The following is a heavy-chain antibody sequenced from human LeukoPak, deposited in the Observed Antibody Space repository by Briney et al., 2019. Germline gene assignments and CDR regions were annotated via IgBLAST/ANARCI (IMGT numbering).Heavy chain of an antibody. CDR2: IRYDGSNK. Sequence: GGSLRLSCAASGFIFSSYGMHWVRQAPGKGLEWVAFIRYDGSNKYYADSVKGRFTISRDNSKNTLYLQMNSLRAEDTAVYYCAKGYGDKGDYFDYWGQGTLVTVSS. J-gene: IGHJ4*02. V-gene: IGHV3-30*02. CDR3: AKGYGDKGDYFDY. D-gene: IGHD4-17*01. CDR1: GFIFSSYG.